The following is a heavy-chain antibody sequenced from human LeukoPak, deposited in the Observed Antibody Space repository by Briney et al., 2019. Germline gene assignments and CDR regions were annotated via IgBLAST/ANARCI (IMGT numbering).Heavy chain of an antibody. CDR1: GFTFSNHA. CDR2: ISRDGSDK. J-gene: IGHJ4*02. D-gene: IGHD6-19*01. CDR3: AKADSSGWYSEYYFDY. Sequence: GRSLRLSCAVSGFTFSNHALHWVRQAPGKGLEWVALISRDGSDKHHADSVKGRFTISRDNSKNTLYLQMNSLRAEDTAVYYCAKADSSGWYSEYYFDYWGQGTLVTVSS. V-gene: IGHV3-30-3*01.